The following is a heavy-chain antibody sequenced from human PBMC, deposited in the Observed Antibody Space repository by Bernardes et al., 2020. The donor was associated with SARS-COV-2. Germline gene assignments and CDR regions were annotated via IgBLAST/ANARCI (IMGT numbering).Heavy chain of an antibody. V-gene: IGHV4-59*11. CDR1: GGSISGHF. D-gene: IGHD2-15*01. CDR3: ARDWGNCSGSSCYSAYHALDV. Sequence: SETLSLTCSVSGGSISGHFWSWIRQPPGKGLEWIGHIHYSGSTTYKPSLKSRVTISVDTSQNQFSLKLTSVTAADTAVYYCARDWGNCSGSSCYSAYHALDVWGQGTTVTVSS. J-gene: IGHJ6*02. CDR2: IHYSGST.